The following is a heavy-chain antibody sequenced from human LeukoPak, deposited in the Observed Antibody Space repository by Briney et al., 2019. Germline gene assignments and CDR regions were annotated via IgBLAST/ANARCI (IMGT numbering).Heavy chain of an antibody. J-gene: IGHJ6*03. D-gene: IGHD3-9*01. Sequence: SETLSLTCTVSGGSISSYYWSWIRQPPGKGLEWIGYIYTSGSTNYNPSLKSRVTISVDTSKNQFSLKLSSVTAADTAVYYCARRAFTTYYDILIGYYYYYYMDVWGKGTTVTVSS. CDR1: GGSISSYY. CDR3: ARRAFTTYYDILIGYYYYYYMDV. V-gene: IGHV4-4*09. CDR2: IYTSGST.